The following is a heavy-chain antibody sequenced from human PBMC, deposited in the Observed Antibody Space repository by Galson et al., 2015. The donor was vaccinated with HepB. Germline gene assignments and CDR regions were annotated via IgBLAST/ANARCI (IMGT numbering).Heavy chain of an antibody. Sequence: SVKVSCKASGYTFPRYGLSWVRQAPGQGLEWMGWNTPYNGNTNYAQKFQGRVTLTTETSTRTAYMELGSLRSDDTAVYYCARDYCSSSSCRELYGMDVWGQGTTVTVSS. D-gene: IGHD2-2*01. CDR2: NTPYNGNT. CDR1: GYTFPRYG. CDR3: ARDYCSSSSCRELYGMDV. J-gene: IGHJ6*02. V-gene: IGHV1-18*04.